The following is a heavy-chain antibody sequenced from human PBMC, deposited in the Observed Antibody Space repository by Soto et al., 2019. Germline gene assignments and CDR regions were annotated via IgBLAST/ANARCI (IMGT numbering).Heavy chain of an antibody. CDR1: GGSISSYY. D-gene: IGHD3-3*01. CDR2: IYYSGST. J-gene: IGHJ5*02. Sequence: PAETLSLTCTVSGGSISSYYWSWIRQPPGKGLEWIGYIYYSGSTYYNPSLKSRVTISVDTSKNQFSLKLSSVTAADTAVYYCARGYYDFWSGYYIPNWFDPWGQGTLVTVSS. CDR3: ARGYYDFWSGYYIPNWFDP. V-gene: IGHV4-59*06.